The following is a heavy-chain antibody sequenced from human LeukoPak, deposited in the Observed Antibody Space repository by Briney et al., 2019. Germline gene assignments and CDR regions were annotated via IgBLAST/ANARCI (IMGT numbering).Heavy chain of an antibody. D-gene: IGHD5-12*01. Sequence: PGGSLRLSCAASGFTVSSNFMSWVRQAPGKGLEGVSVIYSGGTTYYADSVKGRFTISRDISKNTLHLQMNSLRAEDTAVYYCARDGYGYNYMDVWGRGTTVTVSS. CDR1: GFTVSSNF. V-gene: IGHV3-53*01. J-gene: IGHJ6*03. CDR2: IYSGGTT. CDR3: ARDGYGYNYMDV.